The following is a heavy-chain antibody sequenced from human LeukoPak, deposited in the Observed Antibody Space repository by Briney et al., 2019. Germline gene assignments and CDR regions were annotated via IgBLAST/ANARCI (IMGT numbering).Heavy chain of an antibody. D-gene: IGHD5-18*01. Sequence: PSETLSLTCTVSGGSISSSSYYWGWIRQPPGKGLEWIGSIYYSGSTYYNPSLKSRVTISVDTSKKQFSLKLNSVTAADTAVYYCARARIQLWLGGLYYMDVWGKGTTVTVSS. CDR2: IYYSGST. CDR1: GGSISSSSYY. V-gene: IGHV4-39*07. J-gene: IGHJ6*03. CDR3: ARARIQLWLGGLYYMDV.